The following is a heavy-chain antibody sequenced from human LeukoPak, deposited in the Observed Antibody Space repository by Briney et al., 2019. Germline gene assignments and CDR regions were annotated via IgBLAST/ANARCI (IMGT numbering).Heavy chain of an antibody. J-gene: IGHJ4*02. CDR2: INHSGST. D-gene: IGHD6-19*01. CDR1: GGSFSGYY. Sequence: SETLSLTCAVYGGSFSGYYWSWIRQPPGKGLEWIGEINHSGSTNYNPSLKRRVTISVDTSKNQFSLKLSSVTAADTAVYYCARGLEGSGRPFDYWGRGTLVTVSS. V-gene: IGHV4-34*01. CDR3: ARGLEGSGRPFDY.